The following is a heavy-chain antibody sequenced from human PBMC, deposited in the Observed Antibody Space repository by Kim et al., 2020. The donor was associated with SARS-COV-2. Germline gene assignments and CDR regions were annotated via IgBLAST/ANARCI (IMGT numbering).Heavy chain of an antibody. CDR3: ARQNVLLWFGELSSWFDP. Sequence: SETLSLTCTVSGGSISSSSYYWGWIRQPPGKRLEWIGSIYYSGSTYYNPSLKSRVTISVDTSKNQFSLKLSSVTAADTAVYYCARQNVLLWFGELSSWFDPWGQGTLVTVSS. D-gene: IGHD3-10*01. CDR2: IYYSGST. V-gene: IGHV4-39*01. J-gene: IGHJ5*02. CDR1: GGSISSSSYY.